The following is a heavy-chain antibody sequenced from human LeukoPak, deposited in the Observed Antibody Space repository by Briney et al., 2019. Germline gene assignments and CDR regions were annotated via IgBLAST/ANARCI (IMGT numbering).Heavy chain of an antibody. CDR1: GFTFSSYA. CDR3: AKPPYSSSWYAEGSFDY. J-gene: IGHJ4*02. D-gene: IGHD6-13*01. V-gene: IGHV3-23*01. CDR2: ISGSGGST. Sequence: GGSLRLSCAASGFTFSSYAMSWVRQAPGKGLEWVSAISGSGGSTYYADSVEGRFTISRDNSKNTLYLQMNSLRSEDTAVYYCAKPPYSSSWYAEGSFDYWGQGALVTVSS.